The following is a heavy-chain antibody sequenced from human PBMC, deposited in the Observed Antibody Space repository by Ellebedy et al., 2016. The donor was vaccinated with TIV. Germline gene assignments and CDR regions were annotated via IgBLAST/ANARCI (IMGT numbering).Heavy chain of an antibody. D-gene: IGHD1-14*01. CDR2: IGAAGDT. CDR1: GFTFTSYD. CDR3: ARATAGFDY. V-gene: IGHV3-13*01. J-gene: IGHJ4*02. Sequence: GESLKISCAASGFTFTSYDMHCVRQGSGNGLECFSSIGAAGDTYYAGFVKGRVAISRENAKNSLYLQLNNVRVGDTAVYYGARATAGFDYWGQGTLVTVSS.